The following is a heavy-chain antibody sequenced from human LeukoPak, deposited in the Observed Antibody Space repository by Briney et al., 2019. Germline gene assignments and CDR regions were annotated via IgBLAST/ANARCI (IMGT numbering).Heavy chain of an antibody. D-gene: IGHD5-18*01. V-gene: IGHV3-23*01. J-gene: IGHJ4*02. Sequence: GGSLRLSCAASGFTFSSYAMSWVRQPPGKGLEWVSAISGSGGSTYYADSVKGRFTISRDNSKNTLYLQMNSLRAEDTAVYYCAKDSRQYSYGYFDYWGQGTLVTVSS. CDR3: AKDSRQYSYGYFDY. CDR1: GFTFSSYA. CDR2: ISGSGGST.